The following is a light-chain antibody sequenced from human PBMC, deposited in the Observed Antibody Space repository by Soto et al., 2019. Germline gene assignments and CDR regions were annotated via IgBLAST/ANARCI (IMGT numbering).Light chain of an antibody. CDR1: RSDVGSFHF. Sequence: QSALTQPASVSGSPGQSINISCTGSRSDVGSFHFVSWYQLHPGKAPQVIIYEVTKRPSGVSNRFSGSKSGNMASLTISGLKAEDEADYYCCSYAGSSTFLFGGGTKLTVL. CDR2: EVT. V-gene: IGLV2-23*02. J-gene: IGLJ2*01. CDR3: CSYAGSSTFL.